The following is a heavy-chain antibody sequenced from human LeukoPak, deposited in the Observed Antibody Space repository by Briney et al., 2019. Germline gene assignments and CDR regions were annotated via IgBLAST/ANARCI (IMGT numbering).Heavy chain of an antibody. CDR2: MNPNSGNT. Sequence: ASVTVSCKASGYTFTSYDINWVRQATGQGLEWMGWMNPNSGNTGYAQKFQGRVTMTRNTSISTAYMELSSLRSEDTAVYYCARGREGYSYGSRDFDYWGQGTLVTVSS. J-gene: IGHJ4*02. CDR3: ARGREGYSYGSRDFDY. D-gene: IGHD5-18*01. V-gene: IGHV1-8*01. CDR1: GYTFTSYD.